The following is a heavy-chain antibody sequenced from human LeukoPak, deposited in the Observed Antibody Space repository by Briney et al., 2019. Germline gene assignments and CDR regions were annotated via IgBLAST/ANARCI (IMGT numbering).Heavy chain of an antibody. V-gene: IGHV4-31*03. J-gene: IGHJ4*02. CDR3: ARVRERGYSYGYIFDY. CDR2: IYYSGST. Sequence: KTSETLSLTCTVSGGSISSGDYYWSWIRQHPGKGLEWIGYIYYSGSTYYNPSLKSRVTISVDTPKNQFSLKLSSVTAADTAVYYCARVRERGYSYGYIFDYWGQGTLVTVSS. D-gene: IGHD5-18*01. CDR1: GGSISSGDYY.